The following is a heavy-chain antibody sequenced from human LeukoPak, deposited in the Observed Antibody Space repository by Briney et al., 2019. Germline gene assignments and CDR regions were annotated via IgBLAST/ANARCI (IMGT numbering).Heavy chain of an antibody. V-gene: IGHV4-61*02. CDR1: GGSISSGSYY. D-gene: IGHD3-10*01. J-gene: IGHJ2*01. Sequence: SSETLSLTCTVSGGSISSGSYYWSWIRQPAGKGLEWIGRIYTSGSTNYNPSLKSRVTISVDTSKNQFSLKLSSVTAADTAVYYCARAPPITMVRGVTNWYFDLWGRGTLVTVSS. CDR2: IYTSGST. CDR3: ARAPPITMVRGVTNWYFDL.